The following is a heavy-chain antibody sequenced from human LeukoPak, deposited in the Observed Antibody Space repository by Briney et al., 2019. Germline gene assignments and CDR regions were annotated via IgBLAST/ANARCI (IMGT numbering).Heavy chain of an antibody. V-gene: IGHV3-7*01. J-gene: IGHJ4*02. CDR1: GFTFSSYW. Sequence: GGSLRLSCAASGFTFSSYWMSWVRQAPGRGLEWVANIKQDGSEKYYVDSVKGRFTISRDSARNSLYLQMNSLRAEDTAVYYCAKPKGDYDFWSGYTPYFFDYWGQGTLVTVSS. CDR2: IKQDGSEK. D-gene: IGHD3-3*01. CDR3: AKPKGDYDFWSGYTPYFFDY.